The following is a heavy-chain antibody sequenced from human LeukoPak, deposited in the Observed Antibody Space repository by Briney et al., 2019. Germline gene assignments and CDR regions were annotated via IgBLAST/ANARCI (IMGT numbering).Heavy chain of an antibody. Sequence: GGSLRLSCTASGFTFGDYAMSWVRQAPGKGPEWVGSIRSKAYGGTTEYAASVKGRLTISRDDSKSIAYLLMNSLKTEDTAVYYCTRTSPSDYWGQGTLVTVSS. CDR3: TRTSPSDY. J-gene: IGHJ4*02. V-gene: IGHV3-49*04. CDR2: IRSKAYGGTT. CDR1: GFTFGDYA.